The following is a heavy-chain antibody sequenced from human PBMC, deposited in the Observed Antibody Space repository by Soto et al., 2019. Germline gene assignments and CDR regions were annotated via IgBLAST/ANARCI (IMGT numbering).Heavy chain of an antibody. J-gene: IGHJ5*02. D-gene: IGHD6-13*01. CDR1: GGSISSYY. V-gene: IGHV4-59*01. CDR2: IYYSGST. Sequence: SETLSLTCTVSGGSISSYYWSWIRQPSGKGLEWIGYIYYSGSTNYNPSLKSRVTISVDTSKNQFSLKLSSVTAADTAVYYCARGEAAAGTWWFDPWGQGTLVTVSS. CDR3: ARGEAAAGTWWFDP.